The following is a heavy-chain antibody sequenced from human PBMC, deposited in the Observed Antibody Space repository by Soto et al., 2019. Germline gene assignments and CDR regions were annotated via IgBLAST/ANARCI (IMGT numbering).Heavy chain of an antibody. Sequence: SGPTLVNPTQTLTLTCTFSGFSLSTSGMCVSWIRQPPGKALEWLALIDWDDDKYYSTSLKTRLTISKDTSKNQVVLTMTNMDPVDTATYYCARIRDYYDSSGYYYYYYGMDVWGQGTTVTVSS. CDR3: ARIRDYYDSSGYYYYYYGMDV. V-gene: IGHV2-70*01. D-gene: IGHD3-22*01. CDR2: IDWDDDK. J-gene: IGHJ6*02. CDR1: GFSLSTSGMC.